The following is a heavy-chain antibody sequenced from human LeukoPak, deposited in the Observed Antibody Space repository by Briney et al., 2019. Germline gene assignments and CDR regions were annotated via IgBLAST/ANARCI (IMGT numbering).Heavy chain of an antibody. Sequence: GGSLRLSCAASGFIFGGYAMHWVRQAPGKGLQCLAVISYDGGKTYYADSVEGRFTISRDNSKSTVYLEINSLRSEDTAIYYCARGFTDSWSRSQPASWGQGTLVTVSS. J-gene: IGHJ5*02. CDR2: ISYDGGKT. D-gene: IGHD3-3*01. CDR3: ARGFTDSWSRSQPAS. CDR1: GFIFGGYA. V-gene: IGHV3-30-3*01.